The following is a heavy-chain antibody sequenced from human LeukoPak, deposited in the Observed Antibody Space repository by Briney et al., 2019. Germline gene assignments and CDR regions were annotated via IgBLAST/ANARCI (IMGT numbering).Heavy chain of an antibody. Sequence: SVKVSCKASGGTFSSYAISWVRQAPGQGLEWMGGIIPIFGTANYAQKFQGRVTITADESTSTAYMELSSLRSEDTAVYYCARGGRDSSSFDYYYYYMDVWGKGTTVTVSS. CDR2: IIPIFGTA. D-gene: IGHD6-6*01. CDR1: GGTFSSYA. J-gene: IGHJ6*03. CDR3: ARGGRDSSSFDYYYYYMDV. V-gene: IGHV1-69*13.